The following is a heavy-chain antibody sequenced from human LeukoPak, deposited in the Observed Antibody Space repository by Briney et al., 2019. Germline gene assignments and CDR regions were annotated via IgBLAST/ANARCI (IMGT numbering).Heavy chain of an antibody. D-gene: IGHD6-6*01. Sequence: ASVKVSCKASGYTFTGYYMHWVRQAPGPGLEWMGWINPNSGGTNYAQKFQGRVTMTRDTTISTAYMELSRLRSDDTAVYNCARDTEVIAALDYWGQGTLVTVSS. J-gene: IGHJ4*02. CDR2: INPNSGGT. CDR1: GYTFTGYY. CDR3: ARDTEVIAALDY. V-gene: IGHV1-2*02.